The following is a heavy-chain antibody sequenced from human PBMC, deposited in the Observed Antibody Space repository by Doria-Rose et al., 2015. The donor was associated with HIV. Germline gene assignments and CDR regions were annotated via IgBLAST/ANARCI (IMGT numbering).Heavy chain of an antibody. CDR2: INGDNGNT. D-gene: IGHD2-2*01. CDR1: GYTFTRYA. CDR3: AKDRVRVVQAATTLDF. Sequence: QVQLVQSGAEVKKPGASVRVSCKASGYTFTRYAMHWVRQAPGQMPEWMCWINGDNGNTEYFQKLQGRLTITRDTSASTVYMELSSLTSDDTAVYYCAKDRVRVVQAATTLDFWGQGTLVTVSS. V-gene: IGHV1-3*01. J-gene: IGHJ4*02.